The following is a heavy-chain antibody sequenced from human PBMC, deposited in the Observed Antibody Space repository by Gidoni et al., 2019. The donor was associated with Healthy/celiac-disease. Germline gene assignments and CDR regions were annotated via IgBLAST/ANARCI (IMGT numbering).Heavy chain of an antibody. V-gene: IGHV3-21*01. D-gene: IGHD3-10*01. J-gene: IGHJ5*02. CDR1: GFTFSSSS. CDR2: ISSSSSYI. Sequence: EVQLVESGGGLVKPGGSLRLSCAASGFTFSSSSMNWVRQAPGKGLEWVSSISSSSSYIYYADSVKGRFTISRDNAKNSLYLQMNSLRAEDTAVYYCARDRNPTMVRGVIISGWFDPWGQGTLVTVSS. CDR3: ARDRNPTMVRGVIISGWFDP.